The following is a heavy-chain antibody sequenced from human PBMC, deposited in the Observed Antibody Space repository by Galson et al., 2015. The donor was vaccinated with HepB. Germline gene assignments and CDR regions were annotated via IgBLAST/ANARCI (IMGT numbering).Heavy chain of an antibody. Sequence: SLRLSCAASGFSFSSYAMHWVRQTPDKGLEWVAVIGFDGSERYYADSVKGRFTISRDNSKNMMFLQLNSLRVEDTAVYYCAKDFFNAGPGARIDYWGQGTLVTVS. D-gene: IGHD2-8*01. CDR3: AKDFFNAGPGARIDY. J-gene: IGHJ4*02. V-gene: IGHV3-33*06. CDR1: GFSFSSYA. CDR2: IGFDGSER.